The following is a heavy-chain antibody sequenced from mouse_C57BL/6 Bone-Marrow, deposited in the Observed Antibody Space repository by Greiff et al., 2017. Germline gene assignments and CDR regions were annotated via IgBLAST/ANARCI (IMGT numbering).Heavy chain of an antibody. CDR2: IDPETGGT. Sequence: VHLVESGAELVRPGASVTLSCKASGYTFTDYEMHWVKQTPVHGLEWIGAIDPETGGTAYNQKFKGKAILTADKSSSTAYMELRSLTSEDSAVYYCTRWGLRYFDVWGTGTTVTVSS. CDR1: GYTFTDYE. V-gene: IGHV1-15*01. D-gene: IGHD2-4*01. CDR3: TRWGLRYFDV. J-gene: IGHJ1*03.